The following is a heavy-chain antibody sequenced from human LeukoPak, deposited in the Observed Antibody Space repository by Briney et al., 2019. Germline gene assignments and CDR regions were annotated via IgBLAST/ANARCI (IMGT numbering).Heavy chain of an antibody. V-gene: IGHV3-23*01. Sequence: GGSLRLSCAASGFTFSSYAMSWVRQAPGKGLEWVSAISGSGGSTYYADSVKGRFTISRDNSKNTLYLQMNSLRAEDTAIYYCAKESPYTSPRNYYFDYWGQGTLVTVSS. CDR3: AKESPYTSPRNYYFDY. CDR2: ISGSGGST. J-gene: IGHJ4*02. CDR1: GFTFSSYA. D-gene: IGHD1-14*01.